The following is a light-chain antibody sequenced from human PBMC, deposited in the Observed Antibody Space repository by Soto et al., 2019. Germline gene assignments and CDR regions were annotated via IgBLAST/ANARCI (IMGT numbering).Light chain of an antibody. CDR3: CSHVGGSSPQWV. V-gene: IGLV2-23*02. Sequence: QSVLTQPASVSGSPGQSITISCTGTSNDVGGYNLVSWFQQHPGKAPKLMISEVNKRPSGVSNRFSGSKSANMASLTISGLQAEDEADYYCCSHVGGSSPQWVFGGGTQLTVL. J-gene: IGLJ3*02. CDR1: SNDVGGYNL. CDR2: EVN.